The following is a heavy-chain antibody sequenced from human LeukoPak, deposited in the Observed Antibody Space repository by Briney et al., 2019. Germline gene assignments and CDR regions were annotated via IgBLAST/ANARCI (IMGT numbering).Heavy chain of an antibody. V-gene: IGHV3-30*02. CDR3: ARAGTCSSTSCDGGIEY. CDR2: IRYDGSNK. D-gene: IGHD2-2*01. CDR1: GFTFSSYG. Sequence: GSLRLSCAASGFTFSSYGMHWVRQAPGKGLEWVAFIRYDGSNKYYADSVKGRFTISRDNSKNTLYLQMDSLRVEDTAVYYCARAGTCSSTSCDGGIEYWGQGTLVTVSS. J-gene: IGHJ4*02.